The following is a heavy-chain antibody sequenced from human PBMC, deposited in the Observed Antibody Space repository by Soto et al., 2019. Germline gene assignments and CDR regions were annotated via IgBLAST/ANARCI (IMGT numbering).Heavy chain of an antibody. CDR3: ARDAPGGSGSYYGFFDH. D-gene: IGHD3-22*01. CDR2: ISGGGEKI. Sequence: EVQLLESGGGLVQPGGSLRLSCAASGFTFKSWALSWVRQAPGKGLEWVSGISGGGEKIYYADSVKGRFTISRDDSKNTLYLQMNSLRAEDTAVYFCARDAPGGSGSYYGFFDHCGQGTLVTVSS. J-gene: IGHJ4*02. V-gene: IGHV3-23*01. CDR1: GFTFKSWA.